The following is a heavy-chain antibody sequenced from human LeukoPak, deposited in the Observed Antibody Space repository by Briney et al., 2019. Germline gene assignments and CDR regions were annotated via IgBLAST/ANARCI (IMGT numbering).Heavy chain of an antibody. J-gene: IGHJ4*02. V-gene: IGHV4-31*03. CDR1: GGSISSGGSC. D-gene: IGHD3-16*02. Sequence: SETLSLTCTVSGGSISSGGSCWSWIRQHPGKGLEWIGYIYYSGSTYYNPSLQSRVTISVDTSKNHFSLKLSSVTAADTAVYYCARTYDYVWGSYRPQPGFDYWGQGTLVTVSS. CDR2: IYYSGST. CDR3: ARTYDYVWGSYRPQPGFDY.